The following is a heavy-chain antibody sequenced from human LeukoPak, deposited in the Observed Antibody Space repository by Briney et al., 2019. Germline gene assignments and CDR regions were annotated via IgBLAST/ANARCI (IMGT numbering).Heavy chain of an antibody. CDR1: GYTFTGYY. D-gene: IGHD5-12*01. CDR3: AKEDRVATTTYYYYYGMDV. V-gene: IGHV1-2*02. CDR2: INPNSGGT. Sequence: ASVKVSCKASGYTFTGYYMHWVRQAPGQGLEWMGWINPNSGGTNYAQKFQGRVTMTRDTSISTAYMELSRLRSDDTAVYYCAKEDRVATTTYYYYYGMDVWGQGTTVTVSS. J-gene: IGHJ6*02.